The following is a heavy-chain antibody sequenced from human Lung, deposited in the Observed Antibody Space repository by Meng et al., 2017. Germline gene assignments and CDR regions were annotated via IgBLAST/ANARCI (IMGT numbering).Heavy chain of an antibody. V-gene: IGHV1-18*01. J-gene: IGHJ4*02. Sequence: QVHLVQSGLEVKTPVASVKLSCKASGYTFTTYGISWLRQAPGQGLEWMGWIDPGNGNRDFAEKFQDRLTMSNDTSSSTVYMELTRLTSDDTAVYYCARDRQWLFDYWGQGALVTVSS. CDR2: IDPGNGNR. CDR1: GYTFTTYG. D-gene: IGHD6-19*01. CDR3: ARDRQWLFDY.